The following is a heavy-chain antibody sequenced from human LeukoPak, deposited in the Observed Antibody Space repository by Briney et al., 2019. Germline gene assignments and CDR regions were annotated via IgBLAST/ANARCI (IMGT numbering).Heavy chain of an antibody. D-gene: IGHD2-21*02. V-gene: IGHV3-21*01. J-gene: IGHJ4*02. CDR2: ISSSSSYI. CDR1: GFTFSSYS. CDR3: AGGRTAKTPFDY. Sequence: GGSLRLSCAASGFTFSSYSMNWVRQAPGKGLEWVSSISSSSSYIYYADSVKGRFTISRDNAKNSLYLQMNSLRAEDTAVYYCAGGRTAKTPFDYWGQGTLVTVSS.